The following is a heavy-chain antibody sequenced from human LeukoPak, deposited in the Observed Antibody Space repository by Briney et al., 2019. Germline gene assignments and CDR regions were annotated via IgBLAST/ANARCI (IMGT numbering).Heavy chain of an antibody. J-gene: IGHJ4*02. CDR2: IYYSGST. V-gene: IGHV4-39*01. D-gene: IGHD2-2*01. CDR1: GGSISSSSYY. CDR3: ARFTAAISIDY. Sequence: SETLSLTCTVSGGSISSSSYYWGWIRQPPGKGLEWIGSIYYSGSTYYNPSLKSRITISVDTSKNQFSLKLSSVTAADTAVYYCARFTAAISIDYWGQGALVTVSS.